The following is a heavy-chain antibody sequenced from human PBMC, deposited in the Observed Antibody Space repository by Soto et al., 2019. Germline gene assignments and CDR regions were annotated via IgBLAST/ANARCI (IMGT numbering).Heavy chain of an antibody. Sequence: PSETLSLTCTVSGGSISSYFWSWIRQPAGKGLEWIGRIYASGSTNYNPSLKSRVTMSVDTSKNQFSLKLSSVTAADTAVYYCARCPSGYSSSWYYFDCWGQGALVTVSS. J-gene: IGHJ4*02. D-gene: IGHD6-13*01. CDR1: GGSISSYF. V-gene: IGHV4-4*07. CDR3: ARCPSGYSSSWYYFDC. CDR2: IYASGST.